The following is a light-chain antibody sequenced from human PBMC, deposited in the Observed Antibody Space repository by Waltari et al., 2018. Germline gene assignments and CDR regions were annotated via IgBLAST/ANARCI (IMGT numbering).Light chain of an antibody. CDR3: QQSRQWPRRT. Sequence: EVVLTQSPATLSLSPGDTATLSCRASQGVSMYLAWYQHRPGQGPRLLIYDATNRATGIPARFGGSGSGTDFTLTISSLDPEDFAVYFCQQSRQWPRRTFGQGTKLE. CDR2: DAT. J-gene: IGKJ2*01. V-gene: IGKV3-11*01. CDR1: QGVSMY.